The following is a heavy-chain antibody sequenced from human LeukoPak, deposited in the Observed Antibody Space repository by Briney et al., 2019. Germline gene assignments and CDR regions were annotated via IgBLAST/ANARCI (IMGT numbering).Heavy chain of an antibody. CDR2: IYHSGST. J-gene: IGHJ4*02. CDR3: ARDLGGDYGDYAEGVNY. D-gene: IGHD4-17*01. Sequence: SETLSLTCTVSGYSISSGYYWGWIRQPPGKGLEWIGSIYHSGSTYYNPSLKSRVTISVDTSKNQFSLKLSSVTAADTAVYYCARDLGGDYGDYAEGVNYWGQGTLVTVSS. V-gene: IGHV4-38-2*02. CDR1: GYSISSGYY.